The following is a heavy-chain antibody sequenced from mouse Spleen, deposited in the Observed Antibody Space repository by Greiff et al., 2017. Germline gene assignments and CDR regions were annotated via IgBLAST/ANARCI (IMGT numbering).Heavy chain of an antibody. J-gene: IGHJ3*01. Sequence: EVHLVESGGGLVKLGGSLKLSCAASGFTFSSYYMSWVRQTPEKRLEWVATISSGGGSTYYPDSVKGRFTISRDNAKNTLYLQMSSLNSEDTAVYYCARANYDYDDWFAYWGQGTLVTVSA. CDR3: ARANYDYDDWFAY. CDR1: GFTFSSYY. CDR2: ISSGGGST. D-gene: IGHD2-4*01. V-gene: IGHV5-12-1*01.